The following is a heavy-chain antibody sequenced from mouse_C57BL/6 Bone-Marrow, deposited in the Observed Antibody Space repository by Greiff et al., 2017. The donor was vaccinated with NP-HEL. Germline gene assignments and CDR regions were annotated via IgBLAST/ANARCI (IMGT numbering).Heavy chain of an antibody. CDR2: INPRNGGT. V-gene: IGHV1-53*01. J-gene: IGHJ4*01. CDR1: GYTFTSYW. CDR3: ARKGGYYAMDY. Sequence: VKLQQPGTELVKPGASVKLSCKASGYTFTSYWMHWVKQRPGQGLEWIGNINPRNGGTNYNEKFKSKATLTVDKSSSTAYMQLSSLTSEDSAVYYCARKGGYYAMDYWGQGTSVTVSS.